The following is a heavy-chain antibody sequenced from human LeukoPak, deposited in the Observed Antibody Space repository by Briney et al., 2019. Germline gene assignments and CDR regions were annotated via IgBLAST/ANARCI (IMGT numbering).Heavy chain of an antibody. CDR2: IHNSGST. J-gene: IGHJ3*02. CDR1: GGSFSGYY. V-gene: IGHV4-59*01. Sequence: SETLSLTCAVYGGSFSGYYWSRIRQPPGEGLEWIAYIHNSGSTNYNPSLKSRVTISVDTSKNQFSLKLSSVTAADTAVYYCVRDWEGFNFDIWGQGTMVTVSS. CDR3: VRDWEGFNFDI. D-gene: IGHD1-26*01.